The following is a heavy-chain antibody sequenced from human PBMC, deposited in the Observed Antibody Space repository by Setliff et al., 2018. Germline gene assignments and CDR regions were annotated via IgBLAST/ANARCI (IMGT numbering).Heavy chain of an antibody. V-gene: IGHV4-34*01. CDR1: GGSFSGYS. CDR3: ARAPQYTNYWYALSWFDP. D-gene: IGHD2-8*02. CDR2: INHSGST. J-gene: IGHJ5*02. Sequence: SETLSLTCAVYGGSFSGYSWSWIRQPPGKGLEWIGKINHSGSTNYNPSLKSRVTISLDTSKNQFSLRLSSVTAADTAIYYCARAPQYTNYWYALSWFDPWGQGTLVTVSS.